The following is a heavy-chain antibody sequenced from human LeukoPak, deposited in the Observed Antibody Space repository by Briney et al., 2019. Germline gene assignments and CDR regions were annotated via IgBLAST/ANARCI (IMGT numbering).Heavy chain of an antibody. CDR2: IYYSGST. V-gene: IGHV4-59*01. Sequence: SETLSLTCTVSGGSISSYYWSWIRQPPGKGLEWIGYIYYSGSTNYNPSLKSRVTISVDTSKNQFSLKLSSVTAADTAVYYCARSGRHRYFDYWGQGTLVTVSS. CDR3: ARSGRHRYFDY. D-gene: IGHD6-25*01. J-gene: IGHJ4*02. CDR1: GGSISSYY.